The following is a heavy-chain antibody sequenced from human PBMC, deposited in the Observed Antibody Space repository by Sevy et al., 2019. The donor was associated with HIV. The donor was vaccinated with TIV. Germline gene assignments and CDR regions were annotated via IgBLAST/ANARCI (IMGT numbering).Heavy chain of an antibody. J-gene: IGHJ5*02. V-gene: IGHV4-59*08. D-gene: IGHD3-3*01. CDR2: IYYSGST. Sequence: SETLSLTCTVSGGSISSYYWSWIRQPPGKGLEWIGYIYYSGSTNYNPSLKSRVTISVDTSKNQFSLKLSPVTAADTAVYYCARHNKHYDFWSDLNWFDPWGQGTLVTVSS. CDR1: GGSISSYY. CDR3: ARHNKHYDFWSDLNWFDP.